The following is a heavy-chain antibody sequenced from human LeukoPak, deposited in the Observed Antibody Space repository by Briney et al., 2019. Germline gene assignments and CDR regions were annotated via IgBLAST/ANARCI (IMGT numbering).Heavy chain of an antibody. CDR2: IYYSGST. CDR3: AGAYDSSGYYQYKFDY. Sequence: SETLSLTCTVSGGSISSYYWSWIRQPPGKGLEWIGYIYYSGSTNYNPSLKSRVTISVDTSKNQFSLKLSSVTAADTAVYYCAGAYDSSGYYQYKFDYWGQGTLVTVSS. CDR1: GGSISSYY. D-gene: IGHD3-22*01. V-gene: IGHV4-59*08. J-gene: IGHJ4*02.